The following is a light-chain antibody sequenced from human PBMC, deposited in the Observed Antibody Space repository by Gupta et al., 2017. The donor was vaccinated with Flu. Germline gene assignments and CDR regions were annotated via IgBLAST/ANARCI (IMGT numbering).Light chain of an antibody. Sequence: HSALTQPPSGSGTPGQRVPISCSGSSSNIGSNTVDWYQQLPGTAPKLLIYDNSQRPSGVPDRFSGSRSGTSASLAISGLQSEDEADYYCAVWDDSLNGHYVFGSGTKVTVL. CDR1: SSNIGSNT. CDR3: AVWDDSLNGHYV. CDR2: DNS. J-gene: IGLJ1*01. V-gene: IGLV1-44*01.